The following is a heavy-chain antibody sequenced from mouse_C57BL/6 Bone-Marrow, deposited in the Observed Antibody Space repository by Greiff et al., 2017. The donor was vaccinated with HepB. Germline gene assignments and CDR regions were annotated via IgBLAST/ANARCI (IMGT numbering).Heavy chain of an antibody. D-gene: IGHD1-1*01. J-gene: IGHJ2*01. CDR1: GFTFSSYA. Sequence: EVHLVESGGGLVKPGGSLKLSCAASGFTFSSYAMSWVRQTPEKRLEWVATISDGGSYTYYPDNVKGRFTISRDNAKNNLYLQMSHLKSEDTAMYYCAREGGSVFDYWGQDTTLTVSS. V-gene: IGHV5-4*01. CDR2: ISDGGSYT. CDR3: AREGGSVFDY.